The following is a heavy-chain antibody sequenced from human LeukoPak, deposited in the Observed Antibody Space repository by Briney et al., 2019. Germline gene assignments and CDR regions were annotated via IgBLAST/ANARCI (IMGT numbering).Heavy chain of an antibody. CDR2: ISGYSGDT. CDR3: ARDNPWGYCNGRNCPNDALDI. D-gene: IGHD4-23*01. CDR1: GYTFTHYG. V-gene: IGHV1-18*01. J-gene: IGHJ3*02. Sequence: ASVKVSCKPSGYTFTHYGVSWVREAPGQGLECLGWISGYSGDTKYAQRLQGRGTMTTDTSGSTAYMQPRSLRSDDPAVYYCARDNPWGYCNGRNCPNDALDIWGQGPLVPVSS.